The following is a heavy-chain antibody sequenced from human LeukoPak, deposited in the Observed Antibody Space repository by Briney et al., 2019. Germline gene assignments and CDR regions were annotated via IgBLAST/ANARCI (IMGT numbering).Heavy chain of an antibody. Sequence: GGSLRLSCAASGFTFSSYGMHWVRQAPGKGLEWVALISYDGSTKYYADSVKGRFTISREDSKNTLYLQMNSLRPEDTAVYYCAKDNYDSSGYYRNFDYWGQGTLVTVSS. J-gene: IGHJ4*02. D-gene: IGHD3-22*01. CDR1: GFTFSSYG. CDR2: ISYDGSTK. V-gene: IGHV3-30*18. CDR3: AKDNYDSSGYYRNFDY.